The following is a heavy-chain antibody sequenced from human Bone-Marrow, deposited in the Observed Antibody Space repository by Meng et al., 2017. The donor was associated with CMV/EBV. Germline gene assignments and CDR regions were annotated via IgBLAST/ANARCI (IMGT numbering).Heavy chain of an antibody. D-gene: IGHD6-13*01. J-gene: IGHJ4*02. V-gene: IGHV4-34*01. Sequence: VQLAQCGSRLLKPSDTLSLTCAVYGGSFSGYYWSWIRQPPGKGLEWIGEINHSGSTNYNPSLKSRVTISVDTSKNQFSLKLSSVTAADTAVYYCARGRTAAGATTTTFDYWGQGTLVTVSS. CDR2: INHSGST. CDR3: ARGRTAAGATTTTFDY. CDR1: GGSFSGYY.